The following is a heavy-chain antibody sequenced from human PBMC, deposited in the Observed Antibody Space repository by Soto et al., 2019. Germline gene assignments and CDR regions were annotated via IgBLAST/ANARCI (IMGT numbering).Heavy chain of an antibody. Sequence: AGGSLRPSCAASGFTFSSYAMSWVRQAPGKGLEWVSAISGSGGSTYYADSVKGRFTISRDNSKNTLYLQMNSLRAEDTAVYYCAKESYSYGPHPLDYWGQGTLVTVSS. D-gene: IGHD5-18*01. J-gene: IGHJ4*02. V-gene: IGHV3-23*01. CDR3: AKESYSYGPHPLDY. CDR1: GFTFSSYA. CDR2: ISGSGGST.